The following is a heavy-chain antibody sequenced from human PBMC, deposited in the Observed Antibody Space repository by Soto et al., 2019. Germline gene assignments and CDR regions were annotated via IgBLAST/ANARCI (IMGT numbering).Heavy chain of an antibody. V-gene: IGHV1-69*13. CDR3: ERGLTVYSSVLHYFYAMDV. D-gene: IGHD7-27*01. CDR2: FIPLFGTA. Sequence: SVKVSCKVSGGTFKSYAISWLRQAPGQGLEWVGGFIPLFGTANYARDFEGRVTITADESTSTVYMELSSLRSEDTALFFCERGLTVYSSVLHYFYAMDVRGQGSTVTGSS. CDR1: GGTFKSYA. J-gene: IGHJ6*02.